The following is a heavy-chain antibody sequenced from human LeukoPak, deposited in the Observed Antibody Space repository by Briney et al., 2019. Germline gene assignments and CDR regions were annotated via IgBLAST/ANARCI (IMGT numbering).Heavy chain of an antibody. CDR3: ARGPHWFGEYAFDI. CDR1: GGSISGGDYY. CDR2: INHSGST. D-gene: IGHD3-10*01. Sequence: PSETLSLTCTVSGGSISGGDYYWSWIRQPPGKGLEWIGEINHSGSTNYNPSLKSRVTISVDTSKNQFSLKLSSVTAADTAVYYCARGPHWFGEYAFDIWGQGTMVTVSS. J-gene: IGHJ3*02. V-gene: IGHV4-34*01.